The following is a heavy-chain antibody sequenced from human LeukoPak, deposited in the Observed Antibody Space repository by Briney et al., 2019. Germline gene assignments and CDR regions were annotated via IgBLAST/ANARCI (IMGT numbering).Heavy chain of an antibody. CDR3: ARERGSSSSSPLGY. J-gene: IGHJ4*02. CDR2: IINDGSST. Sequence: GGSLRLSCAASGVNFKNYWMHWVRQAPGKGLEWVSRIINDGSSTTYADSVKGRFTISRDNAKDTLYLQMNSLRAEDTAVYYCARERGSSSSSPLGYWGQGTLVTVSS. CDR1: GVNFKNYW. D-gene: IGHD6-6*01. V-gene: IGHV3-74*01.